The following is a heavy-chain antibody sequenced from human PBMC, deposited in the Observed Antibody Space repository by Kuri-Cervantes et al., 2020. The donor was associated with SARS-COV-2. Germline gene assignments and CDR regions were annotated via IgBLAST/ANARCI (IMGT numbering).Heavy chain of an antibody. V-gene: IGHV3-33*06. CDR2: KWYDGSNK. D-gene: IGHD5-18*01. CDR3: AKVAYSYGYPTHYFDY. CDR1: GFSFSSYG. Sequence: GESLKISCAASGFSFSSYGMHWVRQAPGKGLEWVAVKWYDGSNKYYADSVKGRFTISRDNSKNTLYLQMNSLRAEDTAVYYCAKVAYSYGYPTHYFDYWGQGTLVTVSS. J-gene: IGHJ4*02.